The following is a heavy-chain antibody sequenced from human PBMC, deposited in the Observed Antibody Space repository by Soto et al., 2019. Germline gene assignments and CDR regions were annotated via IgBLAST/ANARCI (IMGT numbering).Heavy chain of an antibody. V-gene: IGHV1-2*04. CDR2: INPNSGGT. J-gene: IGHJ6*02. CDR3: ARDIVGARYGMDV. CDR1: GYTFTGYY. Sequence: GASVKVPCKASGYTFTGYYMHWVRQAPGQGLEWMGWINPNSGGTNYAQKFQGWVTMTRDTSISTAYMELSRLRSDDTAVYYCARDIVGARYGMDVWGQGTTVTVSS. D-gene: IGHD1-26*01.